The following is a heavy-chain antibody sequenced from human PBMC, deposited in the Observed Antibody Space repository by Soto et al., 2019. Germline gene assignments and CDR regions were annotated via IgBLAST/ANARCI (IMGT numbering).Heavy chain of an antibody. J-gene: IGHJ6*02. CDR2: ISPYDGST. CDR3: ARGDGRGSTGFYYYYGMDV. Sequence: QVQLVQSGAEVKKPGASVKVSCKASGFTFTNYFFHWVRQAPRQGLEWLGIISPYDGSTKYVQSLQGRVTVTSDTSTSTVYMELSSLRSEDTTVYFRARGDGRGSTGFYYYYGMDVWGHGTTITVSS. D-gene: IGHD1-26*01. CDR1: GFTFTNYF. V-gene: IGHV1-46*01.